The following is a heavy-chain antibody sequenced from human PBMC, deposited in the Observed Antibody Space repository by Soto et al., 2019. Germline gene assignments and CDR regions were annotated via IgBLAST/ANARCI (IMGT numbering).Heavy chain of an antibody. D-gene: IGHD3-22*01. CDR2: ISGSGGST. J-gene: IGHJ3*02. Sequence: GSLTLSCAASEFTLTTYCTHLVRQAPGKELEWVSAISGSGGSTYYADSVKGGFTISRDNSKNTLYLQMNSLRAEDTAVYYCAKDLQDSSGYYWTHAFDIWGQGTMVTVSS. CDR3: AKDLQDSSGYYWTHAFDI. CDR1: EFTLTTYC. V-gene: IGHV3-23*01.